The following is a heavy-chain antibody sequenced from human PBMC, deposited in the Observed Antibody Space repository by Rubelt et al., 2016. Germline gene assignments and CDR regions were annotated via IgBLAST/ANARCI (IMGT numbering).Heavy chain of an antibody. CDR1: GGYISSGGYY. CDR2: IYYSGST. CDR3: ARGGTMVRGVIMPFDY. Sequence: QVQLQESGPGLVKPSQTLSLTCTVSGGYISSGGYYWSWIRQHPGKGLEWIGYIYYSGSTYYNPSLKSRVTLSVDTSKNQFSLKLSSVTAADTAVYYCARGGTMVRGVIMPFDYWGQGTLVTVSS. D-gene: IGHD3-10*01. J-gene: IGHJ4*02. V-gene: IGHV4-31*03.